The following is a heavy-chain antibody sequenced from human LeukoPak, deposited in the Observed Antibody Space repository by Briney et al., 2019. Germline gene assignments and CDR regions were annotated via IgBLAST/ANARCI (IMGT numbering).Heavy chain of an antibody. CDR1: GGSISSGGYY. CDR3: ARDNPVVTQASDI. D-gene: IGHD4-23*01. J-gene: IGHJ3*02. CDR2: IYYSGST. V-gene: IGHV4-31*03. Sequence: SQTLSLTCTVSGGSISSGGYYWSWIRQHPGKGLEWIGYIYYSGSTYYNPSLKSRVTISVDTSKNQFSLKLSSVTAADTAVYYCARDNPVVTQASDIWGQGTMVTVSS.